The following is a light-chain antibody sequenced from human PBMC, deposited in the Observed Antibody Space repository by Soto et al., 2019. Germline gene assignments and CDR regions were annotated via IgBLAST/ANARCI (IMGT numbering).Light chain of an antibody. V-gene: IGKV1-39*01. CDR3: QQYQNWPTIT. J-gene: IGKJ5*01. CDR2: ASS. CDR1: QTLTTS. Sequence: DIQMTQSPSSLSASVGDAVTITCRSSQTLTTSLNWYQQEPGKAHNLLIYASSNLESGVPSRFSGSGSGTEFTLTINSLQPQDFAVYYGQQYQNWPTITFGQGTRVEIK.